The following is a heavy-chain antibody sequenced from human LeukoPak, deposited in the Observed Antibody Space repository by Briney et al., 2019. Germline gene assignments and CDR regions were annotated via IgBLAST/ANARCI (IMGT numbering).Heavy chain of an antibody. D-gene: IGHD3-10*01. J-gene: IGHJ4*02. Sequence: PGGSLRLSCAASGFTFSSYWMHWVRQVPGKGLVWVSRINTDGSTTYYADSVKGRFTISRDNAKNTQYLQMNSLRAEDTAVYYCARDLDYYGSGSYKGYWGQGTLVTVSS. CDR2: INTDGSTT. CDR1: GFTFSSYW. CDR3: ARDLDYYGSGSYKGY. V-gene: IGHV3-74*01.